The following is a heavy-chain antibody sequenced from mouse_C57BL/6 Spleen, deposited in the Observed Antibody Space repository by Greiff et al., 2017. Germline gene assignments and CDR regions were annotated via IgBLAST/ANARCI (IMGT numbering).Heavy chain of an antibody. J-gene: IGHJ3*01. CDR3: AREDDGYPPRFAY. CDR2: ISYDGSN. Sequence: ESGPGLVKPSQSLSLTCSVTGYSITSGYYWNWIRQFPGNKLEWMGYISYDGSNNYNPSLKNRISITRDTSKNQFFLKLNSVTTEDTATYYCAREDDGYPPRFAYWGQGTLVTVSA. CDR1: GYSITSGYY. V-gene: IGHV3-6*01. D-gene: IGHD2-3*01.